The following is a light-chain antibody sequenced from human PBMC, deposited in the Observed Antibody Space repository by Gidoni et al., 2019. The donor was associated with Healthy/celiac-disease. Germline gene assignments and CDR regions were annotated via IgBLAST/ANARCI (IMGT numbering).Light chain of an antibody. V-gene: IGLV3-1*01. CDR1: KLGDKY. CDR3: QAWDSSTAFRV. Sequence: SYELTQPPSVAVSPGQTASITCSGDKLGDKYACWYQQKPGQSPVLVIYQDSKRPSGIPERFSGSHSGNTATLTLRGTPAMDEADYYCQAWDSSTAFRVFGTGTKVTVL. CDR2: QDS. J-gene: IGLJ1*01.